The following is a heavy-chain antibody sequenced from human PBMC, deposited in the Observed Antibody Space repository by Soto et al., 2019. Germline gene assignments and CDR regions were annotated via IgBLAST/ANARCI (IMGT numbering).Heavy chain of an antibody. J-gene: IGHJ4*02. CDR1: GFPFSNSW. CDR2: INGDGSST. V-gene: IGHV3-74*01. Sequence: EVQLVESGGGLVQPGGSLRLSCAASGFPFSNSWMSWVRQAPGKGLVWVSRINGDGSSTNYADSVKGRFTIPRDNAMKTLHLQMNSLRVEDTAVYYCVRDFRWGQGTLVTVSS. CDR3: VRDFR.